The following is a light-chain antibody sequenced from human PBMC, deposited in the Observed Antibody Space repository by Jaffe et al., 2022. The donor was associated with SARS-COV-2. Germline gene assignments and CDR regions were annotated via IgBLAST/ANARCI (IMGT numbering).Light chain of an antibody. Sequence: EIVMTQSPSTLSVSPGETATLSCRASQSISINLAWYQQKPGQAPRLLIYTASTRAPGVPPRFSGSGSGTEFTLTISSLQSEDFAVYYCQQYNKWPGFGGGTKVEIK. J-gene: IGKJ4*01. CDR3: QQYNKWPG. CDR2: TAS. V-gene: IGKV3-15*01. CDR1: QSISIN.